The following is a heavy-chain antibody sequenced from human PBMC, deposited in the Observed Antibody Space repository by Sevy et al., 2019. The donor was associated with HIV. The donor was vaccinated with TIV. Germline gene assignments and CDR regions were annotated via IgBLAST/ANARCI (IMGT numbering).Heavy chain of an antibody. J-gene: IGHJ6*02. CDR3: ARDCSSTTCLWGLDV. V-gene: IGHV3-7*03. Sequence: GVSLRLSCAASGFTFSNYWMSWVRQAPGKGLEWVAHIKRDGSEKYHVASVRGRFTISRDNAKKSLYLQMNSLRAEDTALYYCARDCSSTTCLWGLDVWGQGTTVTVSS. CDR1: GFTFSNYW. D-gene: IGHD2-2*01. CDR2: IKRDGSEK.